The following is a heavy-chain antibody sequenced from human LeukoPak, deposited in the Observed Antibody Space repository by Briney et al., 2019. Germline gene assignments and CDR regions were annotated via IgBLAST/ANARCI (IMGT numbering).Heavy chain of an antibody. CDR1: GGSISSGGYY. J-gene: IGHJ4*02. CDR3: SRQYSSSYYSDY. CDR2: IYHSGST. Sequence: SETLSLTCTVSGGSISSGGYYWSWIRQPPGKGLEWIGYIYHSGSTYYNPSLKSRVTISLDTSKNQFSLKLSSVTAADTAMYYCSRQYSSSYYSDYWGQGTLVTVSS. V-gene: IGHV4-30-2*01. D-gene: IGHD6-13*01.